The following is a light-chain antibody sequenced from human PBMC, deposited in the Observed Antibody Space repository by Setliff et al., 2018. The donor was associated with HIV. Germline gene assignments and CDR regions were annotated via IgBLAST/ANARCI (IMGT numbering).Light chain of an antibody. J-gene: IGLJ1*01. V-gene: IGLV2-23*01. CDR1: SNDVGRYNL. CDR2: QAS. CDR3: CSNTGSNTYV. Sequence: QSALTQPASVSGSPGQSITISCTGTSNDVGRYNLVSWYQQHPGKAPKLMIYQASKRPSGVSNRFSGSKSGNTASLTIFGLQAEDEADYYCCSNTGSNTYVFGTGTKVTV.